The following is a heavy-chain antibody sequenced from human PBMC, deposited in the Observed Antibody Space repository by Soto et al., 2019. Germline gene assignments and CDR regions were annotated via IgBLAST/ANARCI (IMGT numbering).Heavy chain of an antibody. D-gene: IGHD3-9*01. Sequence: GGSLRLSCAASGFTFSSYWMHWVRQAPGKGLVWVSRINSDGSSTSYADSVKGRFTISRDNAKNTLYLQMNSLRAEDTAVYYCARGGRYFDWLLDYWGQGTLVTVSS. J-gene: IGHJ4*02. CDR3: ARGGRYFDWLLDY. CDR2: INSDGSST. CDR1: GFTFSSYW. V-gene: IGHV3-74*01.